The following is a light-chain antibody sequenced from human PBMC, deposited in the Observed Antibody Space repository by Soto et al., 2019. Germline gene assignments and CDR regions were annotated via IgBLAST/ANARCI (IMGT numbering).Light chain of an antibody. CDR2: LGS. CDR3: MQDLQTPLT. CDR1: QSLLHSNGYNY. J-gene: IGKJ4*01. Sequence: DIVMTQSPLSLPVTPGEPASISCRSSQSLLHSNGYNYLDWYLQKPGQSPQLLIYLGSNRASGVPHRFGGSGSGTAMTLKISRVEAEDVGVYYGMQDLQTPLTFGGGTKVEIK. V-gene: IGKV2-28*01.